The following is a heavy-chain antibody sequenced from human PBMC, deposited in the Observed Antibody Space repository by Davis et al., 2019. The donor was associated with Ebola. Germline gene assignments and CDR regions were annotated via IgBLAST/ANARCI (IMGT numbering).Heavy chain of an antibody. CDR1: GFTFSSYD. CDR3: ARGVPAATELYYYYYGMDV. J-gene: IGHJ6*04. CDR2: IGTAGDT. D-gene: IGHD2-2*01. Sequence: GESLKISCAASGFTFSSYDMHWVRQATGKGLEWVSAIGTAGDTYYPGSVKGRFTISRENAKNSLYLQMNSLRAGDTAVYYCARGVPAATELYYYYYGMDVWGKGTTVTVSS. V-gene: IGHV3-13*01.